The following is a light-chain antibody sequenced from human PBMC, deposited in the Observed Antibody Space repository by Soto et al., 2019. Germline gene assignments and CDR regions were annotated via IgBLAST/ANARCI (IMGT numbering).Light chain of an antibody. CDR3: QQASSYPVT. Sequence: DIQMTQSPSSVSASVGQRITITCRASQNIGNWLAWYQQKPGQAPKFLISAASKLQGGVPSSFSGRGSGTEFLLTISSLQPEDSAVYYCQQASSYPVTFGGGTKV. J-gene: IGKJ4*01. V-gene: IGKV1-12*01. CDR1: QNIGNW. CDR2: AAS.